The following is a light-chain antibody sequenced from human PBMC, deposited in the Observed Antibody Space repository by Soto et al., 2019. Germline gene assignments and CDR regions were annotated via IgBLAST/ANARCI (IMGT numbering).Light chain of an antibody. V-gene: IGLV2-14*03. CDR3: SSYTSSSTYVV. CDR2: DVI. J-gene: IGLJ2*01. Sequence: QSALTQPASVSGSPGQSITISCTGTSSDVGGYNYVSWYQQHPGKAPKLMIYDVINRPSGVSNRFSGSKSGNSASLNISGIQAEDEADYYCSSYTSSSTYVVFGVGTKLTVL. CDR1: SSDVGGYNY.